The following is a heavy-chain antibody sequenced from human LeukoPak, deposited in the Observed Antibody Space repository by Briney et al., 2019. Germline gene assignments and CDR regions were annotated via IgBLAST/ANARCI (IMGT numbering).Heavy chain of an antibody. Sequence: PGGSLRLPCAASGFTFSNYWMTWVRQAPGKGLEWVANIKQDGSEKYYVDSVKGRFTISRDNAKNSLYLQMNSLRAEDTAVYYCARSETTYYYDSSVYFYYYYGMDVWGQGTTVTVSS. D-gene: IGHD3-22*01. CDR1: GFTFSNYW. V-gene: IGHV3-7*01. J-gene: IGHJ6*02. CDR3: ARSETTYYYDSSVYFYYYYGMDV. CDR2: IKQDGSEK.